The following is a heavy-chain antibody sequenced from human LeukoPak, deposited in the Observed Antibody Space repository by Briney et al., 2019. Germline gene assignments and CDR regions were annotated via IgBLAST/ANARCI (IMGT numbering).Heavy chain of an antibody. D-gene: IGHD3-22*01. CDR2: IYYSGST. V-gene: IGHV4-39*07. J-gene: IGHJ3*02. CDR3: ARDDCYYDSSGEGGWVDI. Sequence: SETLSLTCTVSGGSISSSSYYWGWIRQPPEKGLEWIGSIYYSGSTYYNPSLKSRVTISVDTSKNQFSLKLSSVTAADTAVYYCARDDCYYDSSGEGGWVDIWGQGTMVTVSS. CDR1: GGSISSSSYY.